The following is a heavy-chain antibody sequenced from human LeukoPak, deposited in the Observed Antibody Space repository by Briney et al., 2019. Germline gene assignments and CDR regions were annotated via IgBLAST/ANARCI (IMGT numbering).Heavy chain of an antibody. D-gene: IGHD3-9*01. CDR3: ARGAYDILTGYYYYYHGMDV. CDR1: GGSISSYY. J-gene: IGHJ6*02. V-gene: IGHV4-59*01. Sequence: SQPLSLTCTVAGGSISSYYWSWIRQPPGKGLEWIGYIYSSGSTKYNPSLKSRVTISVDTSKNQFSLKLSSVTAADTAVYYCARGAYDILTGYYYYYHGMDVWGQGTTVTVSS. CDR2: IYSSGST.